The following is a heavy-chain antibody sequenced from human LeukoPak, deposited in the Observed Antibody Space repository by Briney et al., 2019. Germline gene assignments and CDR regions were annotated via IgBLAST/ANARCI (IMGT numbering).Heavy chain of an antibody. D-gene: IGHD5-18*01. Sequence: SETLSLTCAVYGGSFSGYYWSWIRQPPGKWLEWIGEINHSGSTNYNPSLKSRVPISVDTSKNQFSLKLSSVTAADTAVYYCARSGYSYGSLAYWGQGTLVTVSS. CDR2: INHSGST. V-gene: IGHV4-34*01. CDR3: ARSGYSYGSLAY. J-gene: IGHJ4*02. CDR1: GGSFSGYY.